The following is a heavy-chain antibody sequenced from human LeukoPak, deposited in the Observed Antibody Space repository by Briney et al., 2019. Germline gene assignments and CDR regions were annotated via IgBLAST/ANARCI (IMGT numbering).Heavy chain of an antibody. CDR2: IWSDGSKK. Sequence: GGSLRLSCAASGFTFNNSGMHWVRQAPGKGLEWVALIWSDGSKKYYADSVEGRFTISRDNSKNTLYLQMNSLRAVDTAVYYCGRGVYSPRDYCAHGTLVTVSS. J-gene: IGHJ4*01. V-gene: IGHV3-33*01. D-gene: IGHD5-18*01. CDR3: GRGVYSPRDY. CDR1: GFTFNNSG.